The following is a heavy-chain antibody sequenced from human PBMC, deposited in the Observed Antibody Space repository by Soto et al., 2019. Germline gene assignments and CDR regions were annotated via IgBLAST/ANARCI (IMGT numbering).Heavy chain of an antibody. CDR3: ARGLDSSGYYIDY. CDR2: IYYSGST. D-gene: IGHD3-22*01. V-gene: IGHV4-31*03. CDR1: GGSISSGGYY. Sequence: NPSETLSLTCTVSGGSISSGGYYWSWIRQHPGKGLEWIGYIYYSGSTYYNPSLKSRVTISVDTSKNQFSLKLSSVTAADTAVYYCARGLDSSGYYIDYWGQGTLVTVSS. J-gene: IGHJ4*02.